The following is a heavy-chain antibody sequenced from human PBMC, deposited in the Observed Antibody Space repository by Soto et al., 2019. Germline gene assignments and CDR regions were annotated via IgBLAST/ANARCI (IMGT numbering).Heavy chain of an antibody. CDR3: ARSNTYGPPLDY. CDR2: TYYRSNWYT. D-gene: IGHD5-18*01. CDR1: GDSVSSNSAT. J-gene: IGHJ4*02. V-gene: IGHV6-1*01. Sequence: SQTLSLTCAISGDSVSSNSATWNLIRQSPSRGLEWLGRTYYRSNWYTDYAVSVKSRITINPDTSKNQLSLQLNSVTPEDTAVYYCARSNTYGPPLDYWGQGTLVTVSS.